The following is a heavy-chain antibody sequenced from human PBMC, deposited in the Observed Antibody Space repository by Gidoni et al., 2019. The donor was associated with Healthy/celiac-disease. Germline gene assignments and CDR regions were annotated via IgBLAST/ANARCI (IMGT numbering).Heavy chain of an antibody. D-gene: IGHD2-21*02. Sequence: QVQLVQSGAGVKKPGGSVKVSCEAAGDTCTSYYMHWVRQAPGQGLEWMAIINPSGGSTSYAQKCQGRVTMTRDTSTSTFYMELSSLRSEDTAVYYCAREGRAYCGGDCYRGAFDYWGQGTLVTVSS. J-gene: IGHJ4*02. CDR3: AREGRAYCGGDCYRGAFDY. CDR2: INPSGGST. CDR1: GDTCTSYY. V-gene: IGHV1-46*01.